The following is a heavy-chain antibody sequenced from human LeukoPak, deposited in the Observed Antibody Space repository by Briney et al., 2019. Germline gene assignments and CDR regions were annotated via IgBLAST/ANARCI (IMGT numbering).Heavy chain of an antibody. V-gene: IGHV4-34*01. D-gene: IGHD2-15*01. Sequence: SETLSLTCAVYGGSFSGYYWSWIRQPPGKGLEWIGEINHSGSTNYNPSLKSRATISVDTSKNQFSLKLSSVTAADTAVYYCARDCSGGSCYGRGQRWFDPWGQGTLVTVSS. CDR3: ARDCSGGSCYGRGQRWFDP. CDR1: GGSFSGYY. CDR2: INHSGST. J-gene: IGHJ5*02.